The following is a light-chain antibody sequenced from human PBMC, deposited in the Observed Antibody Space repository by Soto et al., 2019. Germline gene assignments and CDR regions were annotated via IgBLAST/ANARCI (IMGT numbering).Light chain of an antibody. Sequence: IVMTQSPATLSVSPGERATLSCRASQSVSSNLAWYQQKPGQAPRLLIYGASTRATGIPARLSGSGSGTEFTLTISSLQSEDLAVYYCQQYNSWPPLTFGGGTKVEIK. CDR2: GAS. V-gene: IGKV3-15*01. CDR1: QSVSSN. CDR3: QQYNSWPPLT. J-gene: IGKJ4*01.